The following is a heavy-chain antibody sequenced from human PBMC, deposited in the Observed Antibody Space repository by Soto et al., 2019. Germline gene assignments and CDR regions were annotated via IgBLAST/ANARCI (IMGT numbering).Heavy chain of an antibody. CDR1: GFTFSSYS. V-gene: IGHV3-21*01. CDR3: VRDMVLPPSYYYYGMDV. CDR2: ISSSSSYI. J-gene: IGHJ6*02. Sequence: EVQLVESGGGLVKPGGSLRLSCAASGFTFSSYSMNWVRQAPGKGLEWVSSISSSSSYIYYADSVKGRFTISRDNAKNSLYLQMNSLRAEDTAVYYCVRDMVLPPSYYYYGMDVWGQGTTVTVSS. D-gene: IGHD2-8*01.